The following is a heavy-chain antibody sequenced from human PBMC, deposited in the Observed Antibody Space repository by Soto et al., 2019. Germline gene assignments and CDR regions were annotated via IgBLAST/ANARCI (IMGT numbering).Heavy chain of an antibody. V-gene: IGHV1-69*02. D-gene: IGHD3-3*01. J-gene: IGHJ3*02. Sequence: QVQLVQSGAEVKKPGSSVKVSCKDSGGTFSTYSMSWVRQAPGQGLEWMGRIIPTLGVRNFPQRFQGRVTIIAAKSTATVHTELSSPSSEDTALSHCTIGGWCGEVADIGGQGTMVTVPS. CDR3: TIGGWCGEVADI. CDR2: IIPTLGVR. CDR1: GGTFSTYS.